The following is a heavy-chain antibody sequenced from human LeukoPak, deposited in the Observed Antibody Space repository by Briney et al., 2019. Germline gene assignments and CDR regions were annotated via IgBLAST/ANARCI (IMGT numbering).Heavy chain of an antibody. V-gene: IGHV1-18*01. Sequence: ASVKVSCKTSGYTFTNYGISWVRQAPGQGLEWMGWVSPYNGNTHYAQNFQGRVTMTRDTSISTAYMELSRLSSDDTAVYYCAREIDTSGHYYSGIGDYWGQGTLVTVSS. J-gene: IGHJ4*02. D-gene: IGHD3-22*01. CDR3: AREIDTSGHYYSGIGDY. CDR1: GYTFTNYG. CDR2: VSPYNGNT.